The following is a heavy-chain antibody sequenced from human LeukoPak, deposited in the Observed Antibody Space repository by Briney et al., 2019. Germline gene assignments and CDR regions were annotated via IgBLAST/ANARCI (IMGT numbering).Heavy chain of an antibody. CDR3: ARAPYFDFWSGNPPDY. CDR1: GFTFRSYW. V-gene: IGHV3-74*01. J-gene: IGHJ4*02. D-gene: IGHD3-3*01. Sequence: GGSLRLSCAASGFTFRSYWMHWVRQAPGKGLVWVSRINSDGSTTNYADSVKGRFTISRDNAKNTLYLQMNSLRAEDTAVYYCARAPYFDFWSGNPPDYWGQGTLVTVSS. CDR2: INSDGSTT.